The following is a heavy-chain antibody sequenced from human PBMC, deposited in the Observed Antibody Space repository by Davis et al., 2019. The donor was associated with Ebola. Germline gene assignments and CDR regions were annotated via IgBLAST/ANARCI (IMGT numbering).Heavy chain of an antibody. Sequence: SGPTLVKPTQTLTLTCTFSGFSLSTSGVGVGWIRQPPGKALDWLTLIYWDDDKRYRPSLKSRLTITKDTSKNQVVLTMTNMDPVDTATYYCAHRRYYYDSSGYRPIYFDYWGQGTLVTVSS. D-gene: IGHD3-22*01. CDR3: AHRRYYYDSSGYRPIYFDY. J-gene: IGHJ4*02. CDR2: IYWDDDK. V-gene: IGHV2-5*02. CDR1: GFSLSTSGVG.